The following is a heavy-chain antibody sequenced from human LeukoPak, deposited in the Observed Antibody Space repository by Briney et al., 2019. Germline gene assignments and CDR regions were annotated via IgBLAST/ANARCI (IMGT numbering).Heavy chain of an antibody. Sequence: PGESLRISCQGSGYRFNSYWISWVRQMPGKGLEWMGRIDPSDSYTNYSPSFQGHVTISADKSITTAYLQWSSLKASDTAMYYCARGGRSGYDSIWFDPWGQGTLVTVSS. D-gene: IGHD5-12*01. CDR2: IDPSDSYT. CDR1: GYRFNSYW. V-gene: IGHV5-10-1*01. CDR3: ARGGRSGYDSIWFDP. J-gene: IGHJ5*02.